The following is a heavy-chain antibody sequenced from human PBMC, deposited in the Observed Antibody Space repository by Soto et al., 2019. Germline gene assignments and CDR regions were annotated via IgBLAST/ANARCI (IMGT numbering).Heavy chain of an antibody. CDR3: ARHSYDILTGYYFHLDTNFDY. J-gene: IGHJ4*02. V-gene: IGHV4-39*01. D-gene: IGHD3-9*01. Sequence: LETLSLTCTVSGGSISSSSYYWGWIRQPPGKGLEWIGSIYYSGSTYYNPSLKSRVTISVDTSKNQFSLKLSSVTAADTAVYYCARHSYDILTGYYFHLDTNFDYWGLGTLVTVSS. CDR2: IYYSGST. CDR1: GGSISSSSYY.